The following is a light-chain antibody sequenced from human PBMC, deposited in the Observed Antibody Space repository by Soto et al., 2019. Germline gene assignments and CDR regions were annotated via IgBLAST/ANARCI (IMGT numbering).Light chain of an antibody. CDR1: SSDVGGYTY. V-gene: IGLV2-14*01. Sequence: QSALTQPASVSGSPGQSITISCTGSSSDVGGYTYVSWYQQYPGKAPKVMIYEVSNRPSGVSNRFSGSKSGNTASLTISGLQAEDEADYYCSSYSGSSTPYVFGTGTKVTVL. J-gene: IGLJ1*01. CDR3: SSYSGSSTPYV. CDR2: EVS.